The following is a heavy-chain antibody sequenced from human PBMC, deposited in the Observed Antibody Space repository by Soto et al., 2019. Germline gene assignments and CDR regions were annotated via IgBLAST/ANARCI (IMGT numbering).Heavy chain of an antibody. D-gene: IGHD2-21*02. CDR2: IHPSGGGT. CDR1: GYPFNTYY. Sequence: QVQLVQSGAEVRKPGASVKVSCRPSGYPFNTYYLHWLRQAPGQALEWMGVIHPSGGGTTDAQKFLCRVTVTRDTSTTTVFMELSSLRSDDTAVYYCARGGHIAVVTASFDNWGQGTLVTVSS. J-gene: IGHJ4*02. V-gene: IGHV1-46*02. CDR3: ARGGHIAVVTASFDN.